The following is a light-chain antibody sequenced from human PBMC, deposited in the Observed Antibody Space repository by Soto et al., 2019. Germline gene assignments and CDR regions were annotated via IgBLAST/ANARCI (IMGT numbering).Light chain of an antibody. CDR3: QQYNNWPRWT. V-gene: IGKV3-15*01. Sequence: EIVLTQSPGTLSLSPGERATLSCRASQSVSSNLAWYQQKPGPAPRLLIYGASTRATGIPARFSGSGSGTEFTLTISSLQSEDFAVYYCQQYNNWPRWTFGQGTKVDI. CDR2: GAS. J-gene: IGKJ1*01. CDR1: QSVSSN.